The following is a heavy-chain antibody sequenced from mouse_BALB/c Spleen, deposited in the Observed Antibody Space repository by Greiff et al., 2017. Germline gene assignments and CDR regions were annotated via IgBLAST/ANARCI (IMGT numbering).Heavy chain of an antibody. D-gene: IGHD2-3*01. CDR2: INPSTGYT. CDR1: GYTFTSYW. J-gene: IGHJ3*01. V-gene: IGHV1-7*01. Sequence: VMLVESGAELAKPGASVKMSCKASGYTFTSYWMHWVKQRPGQGLEWIGYINPSTGYTEYNQKFKDKATLTADKSSSTAYMQLSSLTSEDSAVYYCARGGIYDGYPWFAYWGQGTLVTVSA. CDR3: ARGGIYDGYPWFAY.